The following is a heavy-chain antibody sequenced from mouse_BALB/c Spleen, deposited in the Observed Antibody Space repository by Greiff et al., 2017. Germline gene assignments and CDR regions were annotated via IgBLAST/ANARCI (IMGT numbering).Heavy chain of an antibody. CDR1: GYAFSSSW. Sequence: QVQLQQSGPELLKPGASVKISCKASGYAFSSSWMNWVKQRPGQGLEWIGRIYPGDGDTNYNGKFKGKATLTADKSSSTAYMQLSSLTSVDSAVYFCARGDGSLYAMDYWGQGTSVTVSS. CDR3: ARGDGSLYAMDY. CDR2: IYPGDGDT. J-gene: IGHJ4*01. V-gene: IGHV1-82*01. D-gene: IGHD1-1*01.